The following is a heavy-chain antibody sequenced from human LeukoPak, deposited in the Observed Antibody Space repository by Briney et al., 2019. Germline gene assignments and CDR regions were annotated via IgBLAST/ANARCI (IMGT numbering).Heavy chain of an antibody. J-gene: IGHJ5*01. V-gene: IGHV3-9*01. CDR2: ISWNSGSI. CDR3: VRDVTPSGTVWFDS. Sequence: GGSLRLSCAASGFTFDEYAMHWVRQAPGTGLEWVSGISWNSGSIDYADSVKGRFTVSRDNAKNTLSLQMNSLRVEDTAVYYCVRDVTPSGTVWFDSWGQGTLVTVSS. D-gene: IGHD6-13*01. CDR1: GFTFDEYA.